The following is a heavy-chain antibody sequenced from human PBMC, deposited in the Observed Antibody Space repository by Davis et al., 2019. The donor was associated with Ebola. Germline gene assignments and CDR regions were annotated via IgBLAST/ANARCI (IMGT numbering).Heavy chain of an antibody. Sequence: GGSLRLSCAASGFSFSTYNMNWVRQTPGKGLEWLSYISSSGNTLYYADSVKGRFTISRDNAENSLYLQMTSLRDEDTAVYYCARVRWYYFDYWGQGTLVTVSS. CDR2: ISSSGNTL. D-gene: IGHD3-16*02. CDR1: GFSFSTYN. J-gene: IGHJ4*02. CDR3: ARVRWYYFDY. V-gene: IGHV3-48*02.